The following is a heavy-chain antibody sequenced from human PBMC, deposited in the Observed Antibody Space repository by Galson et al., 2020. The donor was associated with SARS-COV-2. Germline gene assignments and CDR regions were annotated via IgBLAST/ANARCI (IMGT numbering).Heavy chain of an antibody. V-gene: IGHV4-31*03. J-gene: IGHJ3*02. CDR2: TYYSGST. D-gene: IGHD1-1*01. Sequence: SDTLYSPCTLSGGPIRNAGYSWTWNRQHPRTCLEWFRYTYYSGSTYYNPSLKSRVTLSVDTSKNQFSLKLSAGTAADTAVYYCARTAGGTDGFDIWGQGTMVTVSS. CDR3: ARTAGGTDGFDI. CDR1: GGPIRNAGYS.